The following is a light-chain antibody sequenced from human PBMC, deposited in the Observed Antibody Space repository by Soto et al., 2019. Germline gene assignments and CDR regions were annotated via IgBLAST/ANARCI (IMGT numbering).Light chain of an antibody. CDR1: SSDLGSYSL. CDR2: EGT. J-gene: IGLJ3*02. V-gene: IGLV2-23*03. CDR3: CSYPGSSTLYIL. Sequence: QSALTQPASVSGSPGQSITISCTGSSSDLGSYSLVSWYQRHPGKAPKLIIYEGTKQPSGVSGRFSASRSGNTASLTISGLQAEDEGDYYCCSYPGSSTLYILFGGGTKVTVL.